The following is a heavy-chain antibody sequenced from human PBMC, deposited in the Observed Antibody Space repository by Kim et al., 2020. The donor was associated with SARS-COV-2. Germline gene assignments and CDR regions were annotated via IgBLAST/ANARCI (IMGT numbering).Heavy chain of an antibody. CDR1: GFSFSNHW. V-gene: IGHV3-7*03. CDR2: INQHGSEK. J-gene: IGHJ6*02. Sequence: GGSLRLSCAAYGFSFSNHWMTWVRQAPGRGPEWVANINQHGSEKYYVASVGGRFTISRDDAKNSLYLQMNSLRAEDTATYYCARNNAMDVWGQGTTVTVSS. CDR3: ARNNAMDV.